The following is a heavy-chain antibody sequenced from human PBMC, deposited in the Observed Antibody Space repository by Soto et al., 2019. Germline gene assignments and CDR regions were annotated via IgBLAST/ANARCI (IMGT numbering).Heavy chain of an antibody. CDR1: GYTFTSDY. J-gene: IGHJ3*02. CDR2: INPSGGST. V-gene: IGHV1-46*01. Sequence: ASVKVSCKASGYTFTSDYMHWVRQAPGQGLEWMGIINPSGGSTSYAQKFQGRVTMTRDTSTSTVYKELSSLRSEDTAVYYCASRRYYDSSGYSPPAFDIWGQGTMVTVSS. D-gene: IGHD3-22*01. CDR3: ASRRYYDSSGYSPPAFDI.